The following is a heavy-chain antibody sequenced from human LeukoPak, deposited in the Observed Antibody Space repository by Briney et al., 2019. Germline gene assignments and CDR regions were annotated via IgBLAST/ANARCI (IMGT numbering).Heavy chain of an antibody. CDR3: ARDGLDSSGPVAFDI. J-gene: IGHJ3*02. CDR1: EFTVSTNY. Sequence: GRSLRLSCVASEFTVSTNYMSWVRQAPGKGLQWVSIIHIDGETHYADSVKGRFTMSRDNSKNTVYLQMNSLRSEDTAVYYCARDGLDSSGPVAFDIWGQGTMVTVAS. CDR2: IHIDGET. V-gene: IGHV3-66*01. D-gene: IGHD3-22*01.